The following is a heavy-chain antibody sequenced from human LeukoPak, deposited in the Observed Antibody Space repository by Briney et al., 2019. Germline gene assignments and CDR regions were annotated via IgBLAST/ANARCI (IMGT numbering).Heavy chain of an antibody. D-gene: IGHD3-10*01. V-gene: IGHV4-31*03. CDR2: IYYSGSA. Sequence: SETLSLTCTVSGGSISSGGYYWSWIRQHPGKGLEWIGYIYYSGSAYYNPSLKSRVTISVDTSENQFSLKLSSVTAADTAVYYCARVNYGSATKEDYWGQGTLVTVSP. J-gene: IGHJ4*02. CDR1: GGSISSGGYY. CDR3: ARVNYGSATKEDY.